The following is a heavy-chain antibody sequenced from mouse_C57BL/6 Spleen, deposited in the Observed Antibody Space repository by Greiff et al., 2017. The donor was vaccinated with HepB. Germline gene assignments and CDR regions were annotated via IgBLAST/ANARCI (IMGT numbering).Heavy chain of an antibody. V-gene: IGHV1-54*01. J-gene: IGHJ4*01. Sequence: VQLVESGAELVRPGPSVKVSCKASGYAFTNYLIEWVKQRPGQGLEWIGVINPGSGGTNYNEKFKGKATLTADKSSSTAYMQLSSLTSEDSAVYFCARRELGYYYAMDYWGQGTSVTVSS. CDR1: GYAFTNYL. D-gene: IGHD4-1*01. CDR3: ARRELGYYYAMDY. CDR2: INPGSGGT.